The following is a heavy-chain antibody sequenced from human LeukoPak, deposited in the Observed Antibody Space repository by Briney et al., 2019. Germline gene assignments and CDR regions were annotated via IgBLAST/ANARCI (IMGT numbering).Heavy chain of an antibody. Sequence: ETLSLTCAVYGGSFSGYYWSWVRQAPGKGLEWVANIKQDGSEKYYVDSVKGRFTISRDNAKNSLYLQMNSLRAEDTAVYYCARALNRYYYDSSGYYYAFDPWGQGALVTVSS. CDR1: GGSFSGYY. J-gene: IGHJ5*02. CDR2: IKQDGSEK. V-gene: IGHV3-7*01. CDR3: ARALNRYYYDSSGYYYAFDP. D-gene: IGHD3-22*01.